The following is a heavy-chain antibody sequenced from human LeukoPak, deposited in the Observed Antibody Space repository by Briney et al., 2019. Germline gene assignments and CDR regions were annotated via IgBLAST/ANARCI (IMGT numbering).Heavy chain of an antibody. Sequence: ASVKVSCKASGYKFTDDYVHWVRQAPGQGLEFMGWINPDSGFTNYAQKFKGRVTMTRDTSISTAYLEVRSLTSDDTAVYYCAPTAEAYTSWWKVWGQGTLVTVSS. CDR2: INPDSGFT. CDR3: APTAEAYTSWWKV. CDR1: GYKFTDDY. J-gene: IGHJ4*02. V-gene: IGHV1-2*02. D-gene: IGHD3-16*01.